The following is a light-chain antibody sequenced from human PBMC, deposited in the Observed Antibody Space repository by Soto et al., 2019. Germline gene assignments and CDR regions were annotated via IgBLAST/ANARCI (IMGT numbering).Light chain of an antibody. CDR1: QSIGNY. CDR3: QQYHSYSPT. Sequence: EIQMTQSPPTLSASVGDRVTITCRASQSIGNYLAWYQQKTGKAPKLLIYKASNLESGVPSRFSGSGSGTEFTLTITSLQPDDFATYYCQQYHSYSPTFGQGAKLEI. CDR2: KAS. V-gene: IGKV1-5*03. J-gene: IGKJ2*01.